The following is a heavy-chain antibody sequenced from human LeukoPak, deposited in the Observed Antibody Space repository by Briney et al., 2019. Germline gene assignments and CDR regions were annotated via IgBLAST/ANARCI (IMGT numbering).Heavy chain of an antibody. CDR3: ARNNDMDV. CDR1: GFILSNHW. J-gene: IGHJ6*02. D-gene: IGHD1/OR15-1a*01. Sequence: PGGSLRLSCAAPGFILSNHWMTWVRQVPGKGPEWVANMNKDGSQKYYVDSVKGRFTISRDTAKNSLYLQMNNLRVEDTALYYCARNNDMDVWGQGTTVIVSS. CDR2: MNKDGSQK. V-gene: IGHV3-7*03.